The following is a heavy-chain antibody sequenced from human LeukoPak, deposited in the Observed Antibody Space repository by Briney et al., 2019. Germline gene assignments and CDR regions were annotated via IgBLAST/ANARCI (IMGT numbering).Heavy chain of an antibody. CDR2: VSGGGGGT. CDR3: AKDRAYGYCSSTSCPPDY. CDR1: GGSFSGYY. Sequence: ETLSLTCAVYGGSFSGYYWSWIRQPPGKGLEWVSTVSGGGGGTYYADSVKGRFTISRDNSKNTMSMQMNALRAEDTAIYYCAKDRAYGYCSSTSCPPDYWGQGTLVTVSS. J-gene: IGHJ4*02. D-gene: IGHD2-2*01. V-gene: IGHV3-23*01.